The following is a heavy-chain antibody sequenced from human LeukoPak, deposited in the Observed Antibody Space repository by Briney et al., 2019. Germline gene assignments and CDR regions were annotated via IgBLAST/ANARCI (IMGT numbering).Heavy chain of an antibody. V-gene: IGHV3-23*01. Sequence: GGPLTLSCAASGFTFSSYPMIWLRQAPGKGLEWVSAISGSGGSTYYADSVKGRFTISRDNSKNTLYLQMNSLRAEDTAVYYCAKADPDAYWGQGTLVTVSS. CDR2: ISGSGGST. CDR1: GFTFSSYP. CDR3: AKADPDAY. J-gene: IGHJ4*02.